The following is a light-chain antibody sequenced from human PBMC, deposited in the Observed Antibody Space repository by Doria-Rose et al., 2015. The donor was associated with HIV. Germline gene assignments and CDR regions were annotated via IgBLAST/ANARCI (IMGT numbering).Light chain of an antibody. Sequence: SPSSLSASIGDRVTLPCRASQTVSTYLNWFQQEPGKAPKLLIYAASRLQSGVPSRFSGSGSGTDFTLTISGLQPGDFATYYCQQTYSSPPWTVGQGTKVE. CDR2: AAS. J-gene: IGKJ1*01. CDR3: QQTYSSPPWT. CDR1: QTVSTY. V-gene: IGKV1-39*01.